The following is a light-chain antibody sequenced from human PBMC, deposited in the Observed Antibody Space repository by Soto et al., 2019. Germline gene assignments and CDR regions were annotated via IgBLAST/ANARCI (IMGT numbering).Light chain of an antibody. Sequence: IQLTQSPSSLSASVGDRVTITCRANQGISSYLAWYQQKPGKAPKLLIYAASTLQSGVPSRFSGSGSGTDFTLTISSLQSEDFAIYYCQQYNNWPRTFGQGTKVDIK. CDR1: QGISSY. J-gene: IGKJ1*01. V-gene: IGKV1-9*01. CDR3: QQYNNWPRT. CDR2: AAS.